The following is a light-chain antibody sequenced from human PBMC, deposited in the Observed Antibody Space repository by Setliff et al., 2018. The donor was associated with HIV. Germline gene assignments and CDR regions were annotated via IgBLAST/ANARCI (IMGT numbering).Light chain of an antibody. V-gene: IGLV1-51*01. CDR1: SSNIGKNF. CDR3: GTWDSGLISAVGV. J-gene: IGLJ1*01. Sequence: QSVLTQPPSVSAAPGQKVTISCSGGSSNIGKNFVSWYQQFPGAAPKLVIYENNKRPSGIRDRFSGSKSGTSATLDITGLQTGDEADYYCGTWDSGLISAVGVFGSGTKVT. CDR2: ENN.